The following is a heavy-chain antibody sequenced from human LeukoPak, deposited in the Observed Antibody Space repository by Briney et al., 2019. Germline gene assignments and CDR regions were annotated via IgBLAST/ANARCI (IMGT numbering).Heavy chain of an antibody. J-gene: IGHJ6*02. D-gene: IGHD3-3*01. CDR2: ISGSGPST. CDR1: GFTFSSYA. CDR3: AAAYFGVDQYYYGMDV. V-gene: IGHV3-23*01. Sequence: GGSLRLSCAASGFTFSSYAMSWVRQAPGKGLEWVSAISGSGPSTYSADSVKGRFTISRDKSKNTLYLQMSSLRAEDTAVYFCAAAYFGVDQYYYGMDVWGQGTTVTVSS.